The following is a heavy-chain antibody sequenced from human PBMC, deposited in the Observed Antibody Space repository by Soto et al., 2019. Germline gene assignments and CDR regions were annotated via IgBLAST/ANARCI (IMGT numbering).Heavy chain of an antibody. J-gene: IGHJ4*02. CDR1: GFPLSTSGVA. CDR3: AHRPPRRCVSEL. CDR2: IYWDHDK. D-gene: IGHD3-10*01. V-gene: IGHV2-5*02. Sequence: QITLKESGPTLVHPTQPLTLTCTFSGFPLSTSGVAVAWIRQSPGKALEWLALIYWDHDKRYSPSLKSGLTNTKANATNHVVLTMTNIDPVDTATDYYAHRPPRRCVSELWGRGTLVTVSS.